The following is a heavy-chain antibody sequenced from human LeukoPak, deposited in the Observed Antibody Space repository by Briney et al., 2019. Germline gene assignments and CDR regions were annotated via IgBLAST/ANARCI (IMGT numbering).Heavy chain of an antibody. V-gene: IGHV4-34*01. Sequence: SETLSLTCAVYGGSFSGYYWSWIRQPPGKGLEWIGEIDHSGSTNYNPSLKSRVTISVDTSKNQFSLKLSSVTAADTAVYYCARGKGFDSKNWFDPWGQGTLVTVSS. CDR2: IDHSGST. J-gene: IGHJ5*02. CDR1: GGSFSGYY. CDR3: ARGKGFDSKNWFDP. D-gene: IGHD3-9*01.